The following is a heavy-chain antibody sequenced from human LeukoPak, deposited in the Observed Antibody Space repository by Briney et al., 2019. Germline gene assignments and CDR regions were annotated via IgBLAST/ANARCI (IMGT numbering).Heavy chain of an antibody. CDR3: ARAREITVSGTDYFDF. Sequence: GGSLRLSCAASGFTFSSYWMTWGRQAPGKGLEWVANIKHDGSGPSYVDSVKGRFTISRDNARSSLSLQLTGLRDEDTAVYYCARAREITVSGTDYFDFWGQGTLVTVSS. CDR2: IKHDGSGP. V-gene: IGHV3-7*01. J-gene: IGHJ4*02. D-gene: IGHD6-19*01. CDR1: GFTFSSYW.